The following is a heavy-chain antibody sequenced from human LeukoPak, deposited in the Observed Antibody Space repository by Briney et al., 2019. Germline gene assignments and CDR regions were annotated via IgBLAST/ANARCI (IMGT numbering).Heavy chain of an antibody. CDR2: VNPNSGNT. J-gene: IGHJ6*02. V-gene: IGHV1-8*01. CDR3: ARGGYFLPAAIWSYYYGMDV. CDR1: GYTFTSYD. D-gene: IGHD2-2*02. Sequence: ASVKVSCTASGYTFTSYDINWVRQATGQGLEWMGWVNPNSGNTGYAQKFQGRVTMTRNTSISTAYMELSSLRSEDTAVYYCARGGYFLPAAIWSYYYGMDVWGQGTTVTVSS.